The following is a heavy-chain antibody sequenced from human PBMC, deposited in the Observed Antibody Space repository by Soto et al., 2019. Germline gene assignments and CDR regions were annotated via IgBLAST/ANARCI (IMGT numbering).Heavy chain of an antibody. V-gene: IGHV3-64D*06. Sequence: GGSLRLSCSASGFTFSSYAMHWVRQAPGKGLEYVSAISSNGGSTYYADSVKGRFTISRDNSKNTLYLQMSSLRAEDTAVYYCVKDPVIDAFGQFLISSYGMHVWPQPTTVTXS. J-gene: IGHJ6*01. D-gene: IGHD3-10*01. CDR2: ISSNGGST. CDR3: VKDPVIDAFGQFLISSYGMHV. CDR1: GFTFSSYA.